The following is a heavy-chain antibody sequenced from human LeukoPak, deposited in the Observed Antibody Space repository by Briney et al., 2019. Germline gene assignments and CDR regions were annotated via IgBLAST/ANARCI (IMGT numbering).Heavy chain of an antibody. CDR3: GGNNFYHFQY. V-gene: IGHV4-39*01. CDR1: GDSVSNSPYY. J-gene: IGHJ4*02. Sequence: PSETLSLTCTVSGDSVSNSPYYWGWVRQPSGKGLEWIGAISYGGTTYSSPSLKSRVTMDLDKSMNRFSLKLTSVTAADTAVYYCGGNNFYHFQYWGQGALVTVSS. CDR2: ISYGGTT. D-gene: IGHD5-24*01.